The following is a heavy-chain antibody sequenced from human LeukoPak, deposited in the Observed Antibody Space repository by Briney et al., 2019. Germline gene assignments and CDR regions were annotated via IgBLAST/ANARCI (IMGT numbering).Heavy chain of an antibody. V-gene: IGHV4-59*01. J-gene: IGHJ4*02. Sequence: PSETLSLTCTVSGGSISSYYWSWIRQPPGKGLEWIGYIYYSGNTNYNPSLKSRVTISVDTSKNQFSLKLSSVTAADTAVYYCARVAYSGYDYYFDYWGQGTLVTVSS. CDR1: GGSISSYY. CDR2: IYYSGNT. D-gene: IGHD5-12*01. CDR3: ARVAYSGYDYYFDY.